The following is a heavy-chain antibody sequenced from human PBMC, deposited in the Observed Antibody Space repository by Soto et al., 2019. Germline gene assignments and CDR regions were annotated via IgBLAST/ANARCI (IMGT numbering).Heavy chain of an antibody. CDR2: ISYDGSNK. CDR1: GFTFSSYA. J-gene: IGHJ3*02. V-gene: IGHV3-30-3*01. D-gene: IGHD1-26*01. Sequence: QVQLVESGGGVVQPGRSLRLSCAASGFTFSSYAMHWVRQAPGKGLEWVAVISYDGSNKYYADSVKGRFTISRDNSKNTLYLQMNSLRAEDTAVYYCARDPAKWELPTNDAFDIWGQGTMVTVSS. CDR3: ARDPAKWELPTNDAFDI.